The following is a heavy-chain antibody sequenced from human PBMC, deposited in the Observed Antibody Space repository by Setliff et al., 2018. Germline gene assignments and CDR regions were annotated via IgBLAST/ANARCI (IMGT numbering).Heavy chain of an antibody. Sequence: SETLSLPCTVSGGSLSSYYWSWIRQPPWKGLEWIGNIFHGESISYNPSLKSRVTISVDTSKNQFSLKVSSVTAADTAVYYCARAPPNRYSGSYEYFYMDVWGKGTTVTVSS. CDR1: GGSLSSYY. CDR2: IFHGESI. J-gene: IGHJ6*03. CDR3: ARAPPNRYSGSYEYFYMDV. V-gene: IGHV4-59*08. D-gene: IGHD1-26*01.